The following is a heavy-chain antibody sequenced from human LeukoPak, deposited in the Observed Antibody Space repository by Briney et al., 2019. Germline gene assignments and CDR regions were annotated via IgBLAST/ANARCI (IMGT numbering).Heavy chain of an antibody. CDR3: ALLGYCSGGSCYPIDY. CDR1: GYTFTSYG. J-gene: IGHJ4*02. D-gene: IGHD2-15*01. CDR2: ISGYNGNT. Sequence: ASVKVSCKASGYTFTSYGISWVRQAPGQGLEWMGWISGYNGNTNYAQKLQGRVTMTTDTSTSTAYMELRSLRSDDTAVYYCALLGYCSGGSCYPIDYWGQGTLVTVSS. V-gene: IGHV1-18*01.